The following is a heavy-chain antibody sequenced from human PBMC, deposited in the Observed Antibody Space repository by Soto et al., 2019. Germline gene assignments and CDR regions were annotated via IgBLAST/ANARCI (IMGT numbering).Heavy chain of an antibody. Sequence: GASGKVSCKAAGGTFSSYAISWVRQAPGQGLEWMGGIIPIFGTANYAQKFQGSVTITADDSTTTAYMELSSLRSDATDVYYCASALRWAFDIWGQGTMVTVSS. CDR1: GGTFSSYA. J-gene: IGHJ3*02. CDR2: IIPIFGTA. CDR3: ASALRWAFDI. D-gene: IGHD2-15*01. V-gene: IGHV1-69*13.